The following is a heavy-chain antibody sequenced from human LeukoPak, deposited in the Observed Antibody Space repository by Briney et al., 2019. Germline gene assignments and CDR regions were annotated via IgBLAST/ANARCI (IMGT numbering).Heavy chain of an antibody. D-gene: IGHD2-15*01. V-gene: IGHV3-23*01. CDR3: AKDNIVVVVAAVFDY. CDR2: ISGSGGST. CDR1: GFTFSSYA. Sequence: PGGSLRLSCAASGFTFSSYAMSWVRQAPGKGPEWVSAISGSGGSTYYADSVKGRFTISRDNSKNTLYPQMNSLRAEDTAVYYCAKDNIVVVVAAVFDYWGQGTLVTVSS. J-gene: IGHJ4*02.